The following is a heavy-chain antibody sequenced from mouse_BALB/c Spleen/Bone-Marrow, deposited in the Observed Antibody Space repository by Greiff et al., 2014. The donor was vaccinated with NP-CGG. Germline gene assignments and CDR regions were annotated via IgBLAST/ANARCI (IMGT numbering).Heavy chain of an antibody. CDR3: ARGAYGNYFAWFAY. CDR1: GFTFTDYY. J-gene: IGHJ3*01. CDR2: IRNKANGYTT. V-gene: IGHV7-3*02. Sequence: EVHLVESGGGLVQPGGSLRLSCATSGFTFTDYYMSWVRQPPGKALEWLGFIRNKANGYTTEYSASVKGRFTISRDNSQSILYLQMNTLRAEYSATYYCARGAYGNYFAWFAYWGQGTLVTVSA. D-gene: IGHD2-1*01.